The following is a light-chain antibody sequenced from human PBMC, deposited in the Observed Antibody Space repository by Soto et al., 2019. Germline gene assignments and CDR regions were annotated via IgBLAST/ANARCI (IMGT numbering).Light chain of an antibody. V-gene: IGLV2-11*01. CDR2: DVT. CDR3: CSYAGSYIYV. J-gene: IGLJ1*01. Sequence: QSVLTQPRSVSGSPGQSVTISCTGTSSDVGGYNYVSWYKQHPDKAPKVMIYDVTKRPSGVPDRFSGSKSGNTASLTISGLQAEDEADYYCCSYAGSYIYVFGTGTKLTVL. CDR1: SSDVGGYNY.